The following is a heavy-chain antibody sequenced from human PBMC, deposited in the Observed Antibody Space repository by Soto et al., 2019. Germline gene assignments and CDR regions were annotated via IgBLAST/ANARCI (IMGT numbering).Heavy chain of an antibody. J-gene: IGHJ4*02. CDR2: IYYSGST. CDR3: ASRPEMATTIADY. V-gene: IGHV4-39*01. CDR1: GGSISSSSYY. D-gene: IGHD5-12*01. Sequence: ETRSLTCTVSGGSISSSSYYWGWIRQPPGKGLEWIGSIYYSGSTYYNPSLKSRVTISVDASKNQFSLKLSSVTAADTAVYYCASRPEMATTIADYWGQGTLVTVSS.